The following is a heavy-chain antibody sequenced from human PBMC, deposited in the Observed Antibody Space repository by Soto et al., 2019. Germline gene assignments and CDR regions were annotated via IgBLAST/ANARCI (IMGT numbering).Heavy chain of an antibody. Sequence: QVQLVQSGAEVKKPGASVKVSCKASGYTFTSYDINWVRQATGQGLEWMGWMNPNSGNTGYAQKFQGRVTMTRNTSISTDYMEQSSLRSEDTAVYYCARGTYYDYVWGSYRYTAHNWFDPWGQGTLVTVSS. J-gene: IGHJ5*02. CDR3: ARGTYYDYVWGSYRYTAHNWFDP. V-gene: IGHV1-8*01. D-gene: IGHD3-16*02. CDR1: GYTFTSYD. CDR2: MNPNSGNT.